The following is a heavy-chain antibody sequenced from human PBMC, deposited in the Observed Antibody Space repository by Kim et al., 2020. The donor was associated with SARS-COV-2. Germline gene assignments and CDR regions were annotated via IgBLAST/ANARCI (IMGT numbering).Heavy chain of an antibody. J-gene: IGHJ4*02. D-gene: IGHD3-9*01. V-gene: IGHV3-30*07. CDR2: NQ. CDR3: ARDRQLVMNY. Sequence: NQYNADPVKVRFTSCGDNSKNTLYLQMNSLRAEDTAVYYCARDRQLVMNYWGQGTLVTVSS.